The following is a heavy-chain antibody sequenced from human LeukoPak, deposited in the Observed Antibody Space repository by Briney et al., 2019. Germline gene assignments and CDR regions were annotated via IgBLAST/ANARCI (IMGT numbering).Heavy chain of an antibody. CDR1: GASISGSGYY. CDR2: IYYTGNT. J-gene: IGHJ4*02. V-gene: IGHV4-39*01. CDR3: VKSGGYGLIDY. Sequence: PSETLSLTCAVSGASISGSGYYLGWIRQPPGKGLEWIGNIYYTGNTYYNASLQSRVTLSIDTSKNQFSLRLNSVTAADTAMYYCVKSGGYGLIDYWGQGTLVTVSS. D-gene: IGHD1-26*01.